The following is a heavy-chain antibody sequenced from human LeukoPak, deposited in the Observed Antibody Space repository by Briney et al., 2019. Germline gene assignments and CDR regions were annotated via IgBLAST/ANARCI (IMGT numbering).Heavy chain of an antibody. J-gene: IGHJ3*02. Sequence: PGGSLRLSCAASGFTFSSYSMNWARQAPGKGLEWVSYISSSSSTIYYADSVKGRFTISRDNAKNSLYLQMNSLRAEDTAVYYCARGDTYYYDSSEGDAFDIWGQGTMVTVSS. V-gene: IGHV3-48*01. CDR1: GFTFSSYS. CDR3: ARGDTYYYDSSEGDAFDI. CDR2: ISSSSSTI. D-gene: IGHD3-22*01.